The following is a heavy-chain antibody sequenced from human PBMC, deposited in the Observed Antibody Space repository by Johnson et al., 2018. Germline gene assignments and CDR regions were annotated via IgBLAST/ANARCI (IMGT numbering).Heavy chain of an antibody. V-gene: IGHV3-21*01. CDR3: ARYSKAARTYYYYYGMDV. CDR2: ISSSSSYI. Sequence: VQLVESGGGVVQXGRSLRLSCAASGFTFSSYWMNWVRQAPGKGLEWVSSISSSSSYIYYADSVKGRFTISRDKAKNSLYLQMNSLRAEDTAVYYGARYSKAARTYYYYYGMDVWGHGTTVTVSS. J-gene: IGHJ6*02. D-gene: IGHD6-6*01. CDR1: GFTFSSYW.